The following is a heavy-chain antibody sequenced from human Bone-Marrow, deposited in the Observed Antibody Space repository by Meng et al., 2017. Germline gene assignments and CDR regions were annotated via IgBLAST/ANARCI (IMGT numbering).Heavy chain of an antibody. CDR3: TTVGFGYSYGYRLVYLARGY. J-gene: IGHJ4*02. V-gene: IGHV3-15*01. D-gene: IGHD5-18*01. CDR2: IKSKTDGGTT. Sequence: GESLKISCAASGFTFSNAWMSWVRQAPGKGLEWVGRIKSKTDGGTTDYAAPVKGRFTISRDDSKNTLYLQMNSLKTEDTAVYYCTTVGFGYSYGYRLVYLARGYWGQGTLVTVSS. CDR1: GFTFSNAW.